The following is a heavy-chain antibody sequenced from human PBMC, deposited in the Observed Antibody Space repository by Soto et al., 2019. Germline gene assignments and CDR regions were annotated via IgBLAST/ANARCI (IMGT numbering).Heavy chain of an antibody. D-gene: IGHD2-21*01. CDR2: ISGSGGST. J-gene: IGHJ6*02. CDR3: AKDRNRVHIVVAVSMDV. CDR1: GFTFSSYA. Sequence: GGSLRLSCAASGFTFSSYAMSWVRQAPGKGLEWVSAISGSGGSTYYADSVKGRFTISRDNSKNTLYLQMNSLRAEDTAVYYCAKDRNRVHIVVAVSMDVWGQGTTVTVSS. V-gene: IGHV3-23*01.